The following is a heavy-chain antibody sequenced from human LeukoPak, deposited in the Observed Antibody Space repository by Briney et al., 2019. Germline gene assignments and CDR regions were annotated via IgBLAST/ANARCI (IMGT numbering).Heavy chain of an antibody. CDR3: AKGGTVGWYFDY. CDR1: GFTFSSYS. J-gene: IGHJ4*02. D-gene: IGHD1/OR15-1a*01. Sequence: GGSLRLSCAASGFTFSSYSMNWVRQAPGKGLEWVSGISWNSGSIGYADSVKGRFTISRDNAKNSLYLQMNSLRAEDTALYYCAKGGTVGWYFDYWGQGTLVTVSS. CDR2: ISWNSGSI. V-gene: IGHV3-9*01.